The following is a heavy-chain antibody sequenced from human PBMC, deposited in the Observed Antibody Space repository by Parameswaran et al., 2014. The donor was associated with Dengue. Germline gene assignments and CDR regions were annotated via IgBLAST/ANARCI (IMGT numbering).Heavy chain of an antibody. Sequence: WIRQPPGKGLEWVSSISSSSSYIYYADSVKGRFTISRDNAKNSLYLQMNSLRAEDTAVYYCARDKDDSSGLDYWGQGTLVTVSS. CDR2: ISSSSSYI. D-gene: IGHD3-22*01. V-gene: IGHV3-21*01. CDR3: ARDKDDSSGLDY. J-gene: IGHJ4*02.